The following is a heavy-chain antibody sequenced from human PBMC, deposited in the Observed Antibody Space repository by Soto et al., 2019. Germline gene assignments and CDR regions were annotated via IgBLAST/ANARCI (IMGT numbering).Heavy chain of an antibody. J-gene: IGHJ3*02. CDR2: ISWNSGSI. CDR1: GFTFDDYA. D-gene: IGHD3-16*02. Sequence: GGSLRLSCAASGFTFDDYAMHWVRQAPGKGLEWVSGISWNSGSIGYADSVKGRFTISRDNAKNSLYLQMNSLRAEDTALYYCAKDMITFGGVIVLNAFDIWGQGTMVTVSS. V-gene: IGHV3-9*01. CDR3: AKDMITFGGVIVLNAFDI.